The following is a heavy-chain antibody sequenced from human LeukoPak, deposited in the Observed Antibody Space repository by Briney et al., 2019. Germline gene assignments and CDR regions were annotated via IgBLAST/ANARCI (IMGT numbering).Heavy chain of an antibody. J-gene: IGHJ4*02. D-gene: IGHD6-13*01. V-gene: IGHV4-30-4*08. Sequence: PSQTLSLTCTVSGGSISSGDYYWSWIRQPPGKGLEWMGYIYYSGSTYYNPSLKSPGTISVDTSKNQFSLKLSSVTAADTAVYYCAREIAGVAASDFDYWGQGTLVTVSS. CDR3: AREIAGVAASDFDY. CDR1: GGSISSGDYY. CDR2: IYYSGST.